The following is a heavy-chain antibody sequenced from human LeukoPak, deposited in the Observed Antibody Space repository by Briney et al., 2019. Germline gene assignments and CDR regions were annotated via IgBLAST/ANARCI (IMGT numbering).Heavy chain of an antibody. CDR1: GILFSNTA. Sequence: GGSLRLSCAASGILFSNTAMNWARQSPGRGLEWVSAISGGGERAFYADSVKGRFTISRDNSKNILYLQMNSLTADDTAIYYCGKDGGQYSSGPEFDPRGQGALVTVSS. J-gene: IGHJ5*02. D-gene: IGHD6-19*01. CDR2: ISGGGERA. CDR3: GKDGGQYSSGPEFDP. V-gene: IGHV3-23*01.